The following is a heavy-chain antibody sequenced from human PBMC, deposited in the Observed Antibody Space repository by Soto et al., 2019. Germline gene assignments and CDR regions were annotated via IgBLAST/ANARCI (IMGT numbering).Heavy chain of an antibody. CDR3: AKGRGSSWTIAY. Sequence: DVELSESGGGLVQPGGSLRLSCAASGFNFRSYAMSWVRRAPGKGLEWVSAISGSGGTSYFADSVRGRFTISRDNSKNTLYLQLSSLRVEDTAEYFCAKGRGSSWTIAYWGHGTLVTVSS. J-gene: IGHJ4*01. D-gene: IGHD6-13*01. V-gene: IGHV3-23*01. CDR1: GFNFRSYA. CDR2: ISGSGGTS.